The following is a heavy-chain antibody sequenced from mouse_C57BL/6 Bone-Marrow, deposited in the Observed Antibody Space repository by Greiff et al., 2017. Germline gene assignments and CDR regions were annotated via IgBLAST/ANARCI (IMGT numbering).Heavy chain of an antibody. CDR3: ARNAFAY. J-gene: IGHJ3*01. CDR2: INPGSGGT. V-gene: IGHV1-54*01. Sequence: VMLVESGAELVRPGTSVKVSCKASGYAFTNYLIEWVKQRPGQGLEWIGVINPGSGGTNYNEKFKGKATLTADKSSSTAYMQLSSLTSEDSAVYFCARNAFAYWGQGTLVTVSA. CDR1: GYAFTNYL.